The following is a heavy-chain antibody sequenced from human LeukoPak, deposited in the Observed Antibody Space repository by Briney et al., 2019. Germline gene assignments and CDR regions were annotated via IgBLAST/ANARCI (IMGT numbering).Heavy chain of an antibody. CDR2: FNPNSGGT. CDR3: ARGYAYFDY. D-gene: IGHD2-2*01. Sequence: AASVKVSCKASGYTLTDFYVHWVRLAPGQGLEWMGWFNPNSGGTNYAQKSQGRVTMTGDTSSNTAYMELSRLPSDDTAVYYCARGYAYFDYWGQGSLVTVSS. CDR1: GYTLTDFY. J-gene: IGHJ4*02. V-gene: IGHV1-2*02.